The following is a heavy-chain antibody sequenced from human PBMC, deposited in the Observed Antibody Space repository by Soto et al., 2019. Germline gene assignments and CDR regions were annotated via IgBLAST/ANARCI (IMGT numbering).Heavy chain of an antibody. V-gene: IGHV4-39*01. CDR1: GGSITSSSSF. Sequence: PSETLSLTCSASGGSITSSSSFWGWVRQPPGKGLEWIGTIYFTGNTYYTPSLKSRLTMSIDTSKNEFSLRLNSVTAADTAVYYCAGQTFTIAAASYGRSDGFDPWGPGTLVTVSS. CDR2: IYFTGNT. D-gene: IGHD6-25*01. J-gene: IGHJ5*02. CDR3: AGQTFTIAAASYGRSDGFDP.